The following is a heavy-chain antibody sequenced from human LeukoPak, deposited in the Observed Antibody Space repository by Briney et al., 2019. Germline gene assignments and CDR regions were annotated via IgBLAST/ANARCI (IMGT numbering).Heavy chain of an antibody. CDR2: IIPIFGTA. J-gene: IGHJ4*02. Sequence: SVKVSCKASGGTFSSYAISWVRQAPGQGLEWMGGIIPIFGTANYAQKFQGRVTITADESTSTAYMELSSLRSEDTAVYYCVRQVVPAAGPYYFDYWGQGTLVTVSS. V-gene: IGHV1-69*01. CDR3: VRQVVPAAGPYYFDY. CDR1: GGTFSSYA. D-gene: IGHD2-2*01.